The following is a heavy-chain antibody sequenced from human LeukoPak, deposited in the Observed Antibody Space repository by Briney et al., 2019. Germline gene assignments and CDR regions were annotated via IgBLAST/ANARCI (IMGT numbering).Heavy chain of an antibody. CDR2: NYYSGST. V-gene: IGHV4-59*01. J-gene: IGHJ4*02. D-gene: IGHD3-9*01. CDR1: GGSISSYY. Sequence: SETLSLTCTVSGGSISSYYWSWIRQPPGKGLEWIGYNYYSGSTNYNPSLKSRVTISVDTSKNQFSLKLSSVTAADTAVYYCAVHYDILTGPDYWGQGTLVTVSS. CDR3: AVHYDILTGPDY.